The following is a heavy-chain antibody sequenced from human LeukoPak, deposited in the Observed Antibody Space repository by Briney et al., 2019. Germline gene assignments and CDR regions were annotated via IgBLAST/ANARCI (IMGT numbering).Heavy chain of an antibody. D-gene: IGHD3-22*01. CDR2: ISGSGGNT. V-gene: IGHV3-23*01. CDR3: AKRANYFESKCFYRGIDY. J-gene: IGHJ4*03. CDR1: GFTFSSNA. Sequence: GGSLRLSCVASGFTFSSNAMSWVRQAPGKGLEWVSAISGSGGNTYYADSVKGRFTISRDNSKNTLYVQMNSLRAEDTAVYYLAKRANYFESKCFYRGIDYWGQGTL.